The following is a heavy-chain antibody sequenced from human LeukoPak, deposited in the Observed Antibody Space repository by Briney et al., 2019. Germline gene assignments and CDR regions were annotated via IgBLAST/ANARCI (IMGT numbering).Heavy chain of an antibody. CDR2: IRNSGNT. Sequence: PSETLSLTCTVSGDSFSSSSHYWGWLRQPPGRGLEWIGSIRNSGNTYYSPSLKSRVTISVDTSENQFSLKLSSVTAADTAVYYCARHVYGEYGPGDYWGQGILVTVSS. CDR3: ARHVYGEYGPGDY. J-gene: IGHJ4*02. V-gene: IGHV4-39*01. D-gene: IGHD4-17*01. CDR1: GDSFSSSSHY.